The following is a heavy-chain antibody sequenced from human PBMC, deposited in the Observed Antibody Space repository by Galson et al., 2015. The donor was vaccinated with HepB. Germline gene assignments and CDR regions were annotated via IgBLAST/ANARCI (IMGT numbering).Heavy chain of an antibody. CDR2: ISAYNGNT. V-gene: IGHV1-18*01. CDR3: ARDRPYDYVWGSYRYPSMAY. D-gene: IGHD3-16*02. Sequence: SVKVSCKASGYTFTSYGISWVRQAPGQGLEWMGWISAYNGNTNYAQKLQGRVTMTTDTSTSTAYMELRSLRSDDTAVYYCARDRPYDYVWGSYRYPSMAYWGQGTLVTVSS. CDR1: GYTFTSYG. J-gene: IGHJ4*02.